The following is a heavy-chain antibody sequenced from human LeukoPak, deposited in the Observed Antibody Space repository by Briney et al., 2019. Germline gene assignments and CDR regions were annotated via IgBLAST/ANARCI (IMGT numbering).Heavy chain of an antibody. CDR2: IKQDGSEK. D-gene: IGHD6-13*01. V-gene: IGHV3-7*01. CDR3: ARDSAGNDY. J-gene: IGHJ4*02. Sequence: GGSLKISCAASGFTFSTYWMSWVRQAPGKGLEWVANIKQDGSEKYYVDSVKGRFTISRDNAKNSLYLQMNSLRAEDTAMYYCARDSAGNDYWGQGTLVTASS. CDR1: GFTFSTYW.